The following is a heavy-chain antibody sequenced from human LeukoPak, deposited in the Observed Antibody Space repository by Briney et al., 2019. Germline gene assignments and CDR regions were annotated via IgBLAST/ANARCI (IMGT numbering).Heavy chain of an antibody. D-gene: IGHD3-9*01. CDR3: ARGYFDSLDY. CDR1: GGSISSYY. CDR2: IYYSGST. Sequence: SETLSLTCTVSGGSISSYYWSWIRQPPGKGLEWIGYIYYSGSTNYNPSLKSRVTISVDTSKNQFSLKLTSVTAADTAVYYCARGYFDSLDYWGQGTLVTVSS. J-gene: IGHJ4*02. V-gene: IGHV4-59*08.